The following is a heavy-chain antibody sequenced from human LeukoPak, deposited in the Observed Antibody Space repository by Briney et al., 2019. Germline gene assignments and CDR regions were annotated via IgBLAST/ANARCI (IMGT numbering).Heavy chain of an antibody. V-gene: IGHV4-39*01. Sequence: PSETLSLTCTVSGGSISSSSYYWGWIRQPPGKGLEWIGSIYYSGSTYYNPSLKSRVTISVDTSKNQFSLKLSSVTAADTAVYYCARQCAGDQLLPYPYYYYYYYMDVWGKGTTVTVSS. J-gene: IGHJ6*03. D-gene: IGHD2-2*01. CDR1: GGSISSSSYY. CDR2: IYYSGST. CDR3: ARQCAGDQLLPYPYYYYYYYMDV.